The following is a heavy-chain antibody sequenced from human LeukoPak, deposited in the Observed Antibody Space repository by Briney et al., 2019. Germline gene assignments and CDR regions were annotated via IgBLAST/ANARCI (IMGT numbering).Heavy chain of an antibody. D-gene: IGHD3-3*01. CDR3: ARSCSTITIFGVVTLGPTCYGMDV. V-gene: IGHV4-34*01. Sequence: ETLSLTCAVYGGSFSGYYWSWIRQPPGKGLEWVGEINHSGSTNYNPSLKSRVTISVDTSKNQFSLKLSSVTAADTAVYYCARSCSTITIFGVVTLGPTCYGMDVWGQGTTVTVSS. CDR2: INHSGST. J-gene: IGHJ6*02. CDR1: GGSFSGYY.